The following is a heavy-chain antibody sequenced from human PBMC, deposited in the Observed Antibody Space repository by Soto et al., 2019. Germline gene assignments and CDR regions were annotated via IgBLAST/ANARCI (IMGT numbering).Heavy chain of an antibody. D-gene: IGHD3-16*02. CDR3: ARDVSDYVWGSYRYTWWFDP. CDR1: GYTFTSYG. CDR2: ISAYNGNT. J-gene: IGHJ5*02. V-gene: IGHV1-18*04. Sequence: ASVKVSFKASGYTFTSYGISWVRQAPGQGLEWMGWISAYNGNTNYAQKLQGRVTMTTDTSTSTAYMELRSLRSDDTAVYYCARDVSDYVWGSYRYTWWFDPWGQGTLVTVSS.